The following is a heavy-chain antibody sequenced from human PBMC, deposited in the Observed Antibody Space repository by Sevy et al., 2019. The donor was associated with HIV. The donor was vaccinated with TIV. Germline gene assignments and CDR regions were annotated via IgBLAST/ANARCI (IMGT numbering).Heavy chain of an antibody. D-gene: IGHD3-22*01. CDR1: GFTFSSYA. J-gene: IGHJ4*02. V-gene: IGHV3-23*01. CDR2: ISGSGGST. CDR3: AKDRGNMGSSGYYDY. Sequence: LSLTCAASGFTFSSYAMSWVRQAPGKGLEWVSAISGSGGSTYYADSVKGRFTISRDNSKNTLYPQMNSLRAEDTAVYYCAKDRGNMGSSGYYDYWGQGTLVTVSS.